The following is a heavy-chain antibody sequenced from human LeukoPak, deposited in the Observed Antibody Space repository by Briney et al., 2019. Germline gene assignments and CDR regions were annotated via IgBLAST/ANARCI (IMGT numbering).Heavy chain of an antibody. CDR2: ITWNGGST. CDR3: ARGGGSIRHSYYYYVVG. J-gene: IGHJ6*03. CDR1: GFSFNDYG. Sequence: GGSLRLSCAASGFSFNDYGMSWVRQAPGQGPEWVSGITWNGGSTDYAASVKGRFTISRDNAKNSLYLRMNSLRDEDTALYYCARGGGSIRHSYYYYVVGWGKGTSVTVSS. V-gene: IGHV3-20*04. D-gene: IGHD2-15*01.